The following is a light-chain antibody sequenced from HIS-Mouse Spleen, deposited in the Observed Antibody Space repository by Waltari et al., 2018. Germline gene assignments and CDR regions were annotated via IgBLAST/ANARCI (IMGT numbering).Light chain of an antibody. J-gene: IGKJ2*01. CDR2: DAS. CDR1: QDISNY. Sequence: DIQMTQSPSSLSASVGDRVTITCQASQDISNYLNWYQQKPGKAPKLLIYDASNLETGVPSMFSGSGSGTDFTFTISSLQPEDIATYYCQQYDNRPPGGYTFGQGTKLEIK. V-gene: IGKV1-33*01. CDR3: QQYDNRPPGGYT.